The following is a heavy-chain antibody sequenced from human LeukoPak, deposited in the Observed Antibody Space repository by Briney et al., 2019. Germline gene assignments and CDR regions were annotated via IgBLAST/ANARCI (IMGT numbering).Heavy chain of an antibody. CDR1: GFTVSSNY. V-gene: IGHV3-53*01. J-gene: IGHJ3*02. D-gene: IGHD3-22*01. Sequence: PGGSLRLSCAASGFTVSSNYMSWVRQAPGKGLEWVSVIYSDGSTYYADSVKGRFTISRDNSKNTLYLQMNSLRAEDTAVYYCARLYYYDSSGYDDAFDIWGQGTMVTVSS. CDR3: ARLYYYDSSGYDDAFDI. CDR2: IYSDGST.